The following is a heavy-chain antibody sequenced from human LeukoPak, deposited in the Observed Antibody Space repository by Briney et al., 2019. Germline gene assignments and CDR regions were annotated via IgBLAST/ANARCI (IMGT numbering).Heavy chain of an antibody. CDR1: GFTFSIYW. V-gene: IGHV3-74*01. CDR3: ERNEDWGGYYGVFNI. D-gene: IGHD3-3*01. Sequence: PGGSLRLSCAASGFTFSIYWMHWVRQAPGKGLVWVSRINSDGSSTSYADSVKGRFTISRDNAKNTLYLQMNSLRAEDTAVYYCERNEDWGGYYGVFNIGGKGTMVPV. J-gene: IGHJ3*02. CDR2: INSDGSST.